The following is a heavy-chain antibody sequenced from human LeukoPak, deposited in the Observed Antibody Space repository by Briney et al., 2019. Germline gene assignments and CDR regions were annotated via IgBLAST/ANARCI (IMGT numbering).Heavy chain of an antibody. CDR2: TSLDGSNE. J-gene: IGHJ5*02. D-gene: IGHD2-21*02. Sequence: GGSLRLSCAASAFTFSGYGMHWVRQAPGKGLEWVAVTSLDGSNEYYAESVKGRFTIFRDNSKKMVFLQMNSLRAEDASVYYCARFGCHDGDPRGWFDPWGQGTLVTVSS. CDR3: ARFGCHDGDPRGWFDP. CDR1: AFTFSGYG. V-gene: IGHV3-30*03.